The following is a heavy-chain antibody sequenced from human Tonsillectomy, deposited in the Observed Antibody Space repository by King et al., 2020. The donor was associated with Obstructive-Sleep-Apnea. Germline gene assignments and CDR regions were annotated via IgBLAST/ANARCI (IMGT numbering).Heavy chain of an antibody. V-gene: IGHV1-2*02. CDR1: GYTFTGYY. J-gene: IGHJ4*02. D-gene: IGHD5-12*01. CDR3: ATVAIATTTYYFDY. CDR2: INPNSGGT. Sequence: HVQLVESGAEVKKPGASVKVSCKASGYTFTGYYVHWVRQAPGHGLEWMGWINPNSGGTNYAQKFQGRVTMTRDTSISTAYMELSRLRSDDTAVYYCATVAIATTTYYFDYWGQGTLVTVSS.